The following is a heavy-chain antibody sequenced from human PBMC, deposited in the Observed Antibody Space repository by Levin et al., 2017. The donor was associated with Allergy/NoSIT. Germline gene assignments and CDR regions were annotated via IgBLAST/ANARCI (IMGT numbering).Heavy chain of an antibody. J-gene: IGHJ6*02. CDR1: GFTFSSYA. CDR3: AKTIYGSGSYHPDYYYGMDV. Sequence: PGGSLRLSCAASGFTFSSYAMSWVRQAPGKGLEWVSAISGSGGSTYYADSVKGRFTISRDNSKNTLYLQMNSLRAEDTAVYYCAKTIYGSGSYHPDYYYGMDVWGQGTTVTVSS. V-gene: IGHV3-23*01. CDR2: ISGSGGST. D-gene: IGHD3-10*01.